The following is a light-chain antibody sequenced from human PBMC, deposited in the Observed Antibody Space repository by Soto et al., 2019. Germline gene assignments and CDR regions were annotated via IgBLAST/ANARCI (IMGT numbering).Light chain of an antibody. CDR1: SSDVGAYNY. V-gene: IGLV2-14*01. CDR2: DVS. CDR3: SSYTSSSIYV. Sequence: QSALTQPASVSGSPGQSITISCTGTSSDVGAYNYVSWYQQHPGKAPKLMIYDVSNRPSGVSSRFSCSKSGNTASLTFSGLQDEDEADYHCSSYTSSSIYVFGTGTKVTVL. J-gene: IGLJ1*01.